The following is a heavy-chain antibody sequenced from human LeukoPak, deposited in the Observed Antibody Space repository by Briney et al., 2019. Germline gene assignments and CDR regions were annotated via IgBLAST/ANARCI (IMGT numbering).Heavy chain of an antibody. CDR2: IYSGGST. V-gene: IGHV3-53*01. CDR3: ARLSSGWHHAFDI. J-gene: IGHJ3*02. D-gene: IGHD6-19*01. Sequence: GSLRLSCAASGFTVSSNYMSWVRQAPGKGLEWVSVIYSGGSTYYADSVKGRFTISRDNSKNTLYLQMNSLRAEDTAVYYCARLSSGWHHAFDIWGQGTMVTVSS. CDR1: GFTVSSNY.